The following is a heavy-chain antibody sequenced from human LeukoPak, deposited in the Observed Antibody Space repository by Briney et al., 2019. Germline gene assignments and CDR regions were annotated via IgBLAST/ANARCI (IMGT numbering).Heavy chain of an antibody. D-gene: IGHD1-26*01. CDR2: IFGSGGST. CDR1: EFTFNNFA. Sequence: GGSLRLSCAASEFTFNNFAMSWVRQAPGKGLEWVSTIFGSGGSTYYADSVKGRFTISRDNSKNTLHLQMNSLRAEDTALYYCAKDRGTKWEQHYFDYWGQGTLVTVSS. CDR3: AKDRGTKWEQHYFDY. V-gene: IGHV3-23*01. J-gene: IGHJ4*02.